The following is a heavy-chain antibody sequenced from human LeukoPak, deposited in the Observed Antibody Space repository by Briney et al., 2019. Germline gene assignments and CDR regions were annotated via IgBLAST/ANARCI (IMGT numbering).Heavy chain of an antibody. CDR3: ARGRYSSGWYLDYFDY. CDR1: GYTFTDYY. D-gene: IGHD6-19*01. Sequence: SVXXXCXTYGYTFTDYYXHWVXQAPXQXXXXXXXIXPNSGTTNYAQRFQGRVTVTRDTSISTAYMELSRLRSDDTAVYYCARGRYSSGWYLDYFDYWGQGTLITVSS. CDR2: IXPNSGTT. V-gene: IGHV1-2*02. J-gene: IGHJ4*02.